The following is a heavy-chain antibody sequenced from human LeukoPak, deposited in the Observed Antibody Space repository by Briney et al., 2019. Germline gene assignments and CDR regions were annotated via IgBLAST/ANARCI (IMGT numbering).Heavy chain of an antibody. CDR1: GFTFRSYD. D-gene: IGHD3-9*01. CDR3: ARGGELRSGWFDL. V-gene: IGHV3-13*01. Sequence: GGSLRLSCAASGFTFRSYDMHWVRQPTGKGLEWVSGIGIAGDTYYVDSVKGRFIISRENARNSLYLQMNSLRAGDTAVYYCARGGELRSGWFDLWGRGNLVSVSS. J-gene: IGHJ2*01. CDR2: IGIAGDT.